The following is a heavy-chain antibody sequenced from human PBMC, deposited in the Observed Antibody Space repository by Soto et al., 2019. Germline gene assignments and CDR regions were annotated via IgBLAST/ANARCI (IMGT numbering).Heavy chain of an antibody. CDR1: GGTFSSNA. V-gene: IGHV1-69*13. CDR2: IIPIFGTA. CDR3: ARPRTIGEGAFDI. J-gene: IGHJ3*02. D-gene: IGHD3-9*01. Sequence: GASVKVSCKASGGTFSSNAISWVRQAPGQGLEWMGGIIPIFGTANYAQKFQGRVTITADESTSTAYMELSSLRSEDTAVYYCARPRTIGEGAFDIWGQGTMVTVSS.